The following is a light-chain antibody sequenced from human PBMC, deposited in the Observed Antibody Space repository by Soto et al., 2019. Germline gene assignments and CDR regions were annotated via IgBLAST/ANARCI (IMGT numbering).Light chain of an antibody. Sequence: TQMTQSPLSLSASVGEKIIITCRASRDVGSDVSWYQQKPGQAPKLVIYAASNLYTGVPSRFSGRRSGTEFTLTISSLQPEDSASYYCLQDYGDSWTFGQGTKVEIE. CDR2: AAS. V-gene: IGKV1-6*01. CDR1: RDVGSD. J-gene: IGKJ1*01. CDR3: LQDYGDSWT.